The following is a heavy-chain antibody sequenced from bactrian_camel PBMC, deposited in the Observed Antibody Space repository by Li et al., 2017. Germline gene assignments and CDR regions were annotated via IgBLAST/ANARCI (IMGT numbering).Heavy chain of an antibody. J-gene: IGHJ4*01. CDR3: TKDRSYGTRNWAQST. CDR1: GYTSFIDY. Sequence: HVQLVESGGGSVQAGGSLKLSCTYSGYTSFIDYMGWFRQAPGKGLEWVAQIAYDGWVSRYHDSAKGRFTISRDNAKNMLYLQMNSLKPEDTAMYYCTKDRSYGTRNWAQSTRGQGTQVTVS. D-gene: IGHD3*01. CDR2: IAYDGWVS. V-gene: IGHV3S6*01.